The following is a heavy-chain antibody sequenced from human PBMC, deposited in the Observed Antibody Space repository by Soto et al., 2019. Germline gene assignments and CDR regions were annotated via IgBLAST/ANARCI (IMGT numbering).Heavy chain of an antibody. V-gene: IGHV3-74*01. J-gene: IGHJ4*02. CDR3: ARDTDGLHY. CDR1: GLIFSNYK. Sequence: HPGGSLRLSCAASGLIFSNYKMHWVRQAPGKGLVWVSRINTDGSIIDYADSVKGRFTVSRDNAKNTLYLQMNSLRADDTAVYYCARDTDGLHYWGQGTLVTVSS. CDR2: INTDGSII.